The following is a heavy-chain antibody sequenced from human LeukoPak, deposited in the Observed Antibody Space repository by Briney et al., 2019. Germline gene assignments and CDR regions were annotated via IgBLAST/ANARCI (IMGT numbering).Heavy chain of an antibody. CDR3: ARGRYDFYSGQSPFDP. Sequence: EASETLSLTCAVYGGSFSGYYWSWIRQPPGKGLEWIGEINHSGSTNYNPSLKSRVTISVDTSKNQFSLKLSSVTAADTAVYYCARGRYDFYSGQSPFDPWGQGTLVTVSS. CDR1: GGSFSGYY. CDR2: INHSGST. D-gene: IGHD3-3*01. V-gene: IGHV4-34*01. J-gene: IGHJ5*02.